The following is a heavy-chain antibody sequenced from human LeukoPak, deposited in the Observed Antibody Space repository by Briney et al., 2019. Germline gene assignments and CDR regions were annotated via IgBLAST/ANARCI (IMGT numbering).Heavy chain of an antibody. CDR3: AREPYSYGDTHVDC. Sequence: GGSLRLSCAASGFTFSSYSMNWVRQAPGKGLEGVSSISSSSYIYYADSVKGRFTISRDNSKNTLYLQMNSLRAEDTAVYYCAREPYSYGDTHVDCWGQGTLVTVSS. V-gene: IGHV3-21*01. J-gene: IGHJ4*02. CDR2: ISSSSYI. D-gene: IGHD5-18*01. CDR1: GFTFSSYS.